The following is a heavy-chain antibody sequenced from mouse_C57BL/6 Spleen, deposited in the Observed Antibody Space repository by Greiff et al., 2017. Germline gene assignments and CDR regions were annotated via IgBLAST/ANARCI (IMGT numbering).Heavy chain of an antibody. D-gene: IGHD2-4*01. Sequence: QVQLQQSGAELVRPGASVKLSCKASGYTFTDYYINWVKQRPGQGLEWIARIYPGSGNTYYNEKFKGKATLTAEKSSSTAYRQLSILTSEDSAVYFCARWDYDYDAYYYAMDYWGQGTSVTVSS. J-gene: IGHJ4*01. CDR3: ARWDYDYDAYYYAMDY. V-gene: IGHV1-76*01. CDR1: GYTFTDYY. CDR2: IYPGSGNT.